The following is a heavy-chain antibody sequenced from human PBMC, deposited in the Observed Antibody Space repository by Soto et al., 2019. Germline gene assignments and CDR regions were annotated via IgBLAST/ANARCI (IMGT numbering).Heavy chain of an antibody. Sequence: SVKVSCKASGVTFSSYAISWVRQAPGQGLEWMGGIIPIFGTANYAQKFQGRVTITADESTSTAYMELSSLRSEDTAVYYCARTTSGYCSSTSCREPNWFDPWGQGTLVIVSS. D-gene: IGHD2-2*01. CDR3: ARTTSGYCSSTSCREPNWFDP. V-gene: IGHV1-69*13. CDR1: GVTFSSYA. J-gene: IGHJ5*02. CDR2: IIPIFGTA.